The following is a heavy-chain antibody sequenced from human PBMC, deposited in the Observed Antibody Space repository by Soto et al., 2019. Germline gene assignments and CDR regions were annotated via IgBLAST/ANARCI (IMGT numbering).Heavy chain of an antibody. D-gene: IGHD2-15*01. CDR3: ARDLVVDCSGVSCYEYGLGGWFDP. Sequence: QVQLVQSGAEVKKPGASVKVSCKASGYTFTSYGISWGRQAPGQGLEWMGWISAYNGNTNYAQKLQCRVTMTTDTSTSTAYMELRSRRSDDTAVYYCARDLVVDCSGVSCYEYGLGGWFDPWGQGTLVTVSS. J-gene: IGHJ5*02. CDR1: GYTFTSYG. V-gene: IGHV1-18*01. CDR2: ISAYNGNT.